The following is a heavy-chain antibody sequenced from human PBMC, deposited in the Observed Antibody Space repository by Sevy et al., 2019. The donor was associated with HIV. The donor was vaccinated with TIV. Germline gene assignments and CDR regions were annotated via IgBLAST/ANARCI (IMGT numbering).Heavy chain of an antibody. V-gene: IGHV3-48*03. CDR1: GFSFSSYE. Sequence: GGSLRLSCAASGFSFSSYEMNWVRQAPGKGLEWFSYISSSGTTIYYADSVKGRFTVSRDNAKNSLYLQMNSLRGEDTSVYYCARDLPGDCRMDVWGQGTTVTVSS. CDR3: ARDLPGDCRMDV. D-gene: IGHD2-21*01. J-gene: IGHJ6*02. CDR2: ISSSGTTI.